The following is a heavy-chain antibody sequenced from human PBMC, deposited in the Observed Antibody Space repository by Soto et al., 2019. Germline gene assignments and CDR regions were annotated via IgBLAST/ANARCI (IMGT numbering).Heavy chain of an antibody. CDR2: ISSSSSTI. J-gene: IGHJ1*01. CDR1: GFTFSSYS. V-gene: IGHV3-48*01. CDR3: ARDLGSSWYPQYFQH. Sequence: EVQLVESGGGLVQPGGSLRLSCAASGFTFSSYSMNWVRQAPGKGLEWVSYISSSSSTIYYADSVKGRFTISRDNAKNSLYLQMNSLRAEDTAVYYCARDLGSSWYPQYFQHWGQRTLVTLSS. D-gene: IGHD6-13*01.